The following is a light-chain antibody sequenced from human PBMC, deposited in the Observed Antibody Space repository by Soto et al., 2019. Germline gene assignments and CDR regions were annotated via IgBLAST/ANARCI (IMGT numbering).Light chain of an antibody. CDR3: QSYHSSTHNV. CDR2: EDN. J-gene: IGLJ6*01. V-gene: IGLV6-57*03. CDR1: SGSIASGY. Sequence: NFMLTQPHSVSESPGKTVTISCTRSSGSIASGYVQWYQQRPGSAPTTVIYEDNQRPSGVPDRFSGSIDTSSNSASLTISGLKTEDEADYYCQSYHSSTHNVFGTGTQLTVL.